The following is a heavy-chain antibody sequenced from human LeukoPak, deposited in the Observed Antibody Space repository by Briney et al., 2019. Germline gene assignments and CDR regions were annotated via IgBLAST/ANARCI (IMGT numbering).Heavy chain of an antibody. CDR1: GGSISSSGHY. J-gene: IGHJ4*02. D-gene: IGHD3-10*01. Sequence: ASETLSLTCTVSGGSISSSGHYWGWIRQPPGKGLEWIGIIYYSGSTYYNPSLKSRVTISVDTSKNQFSLKLSTVTAADTAVYYCARPGPGYYFDYWGQGTLVTVSS. CDR3: ARPGPGYYFDY. V-gene: IGHV4-39*01. CDR2: IYYSGST.